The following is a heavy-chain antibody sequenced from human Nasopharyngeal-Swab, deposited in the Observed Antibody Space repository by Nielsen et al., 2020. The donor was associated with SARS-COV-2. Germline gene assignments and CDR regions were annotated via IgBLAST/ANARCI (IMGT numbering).Heavy chain of an antibody. J-gene: IGHJ4*02. CDR3: TSLSRGDYNFDW. Sequence: ASVKVSCKTSGYTFSNYGLHWVRRAPGQRLEWMGWINAGNGNTKYSQKFQGRVTITRDTSARTVYMELSRLKSEDTAMYYCTSLSRGDYNFDWWGQGTLVTVSS. V-gene: IGHV1-3*01. D-gene: IGHD5-24*01. CDR2: INAGNGNT. CDR1: GYTFSNYG.